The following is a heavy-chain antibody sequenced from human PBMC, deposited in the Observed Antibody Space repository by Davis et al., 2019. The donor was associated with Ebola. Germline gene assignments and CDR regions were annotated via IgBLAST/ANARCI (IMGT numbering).Heavy chain of an antibody. CDR3: ATAGYGSADY. CDR2: INSDGSNT. Sequence: GESLKISCAASGFTFSSYWMHWVRQVPGKGLVWVSRINSDGSNTIYADSVKGRFTTSRDNAKYTLYLQMNSLRVEDTAVYYCATAGYGSADYWGQGTLVTVSS. J-gene: IGHJ4*02. CDR1: GFTFSSYW. V-gene: IGHV3-74*01. D-gene: IGHD5-12*01.